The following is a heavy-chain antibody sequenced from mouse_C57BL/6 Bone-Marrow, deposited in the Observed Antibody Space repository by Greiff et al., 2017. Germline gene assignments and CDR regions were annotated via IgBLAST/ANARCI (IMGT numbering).Heavy chain of an antibody. V-gene: IGHV1-81*01. D-gene: IGHD2-1*01. Sequence: QVLLKQSGAELARPGASVKLSCKASGYTFTSYGISWVKQRTGQGLEWIGEIYPRSGNTYYNEKFKGKATLTADKSSSTAYMELRSLTSEDSAVYFCARGRNEGFAYWGQGTLVTVSA. CDR1: GYTFTSYG. CDR2: IYPRSGNT. CDR3: ARGRNEGFAY. J-gene: IGHJ3*01.